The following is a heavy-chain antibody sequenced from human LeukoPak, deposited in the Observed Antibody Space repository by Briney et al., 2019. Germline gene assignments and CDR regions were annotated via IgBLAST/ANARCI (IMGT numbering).Heavy chain of an antibody. D-gene: IGHD5/OR15-5a*01. CDR3: ARVIVSTSYFDY. CDR2: IYHSGST. J-gene: IGHJ4*02. V-gene: IGHV4-30-2*01. Sequence: SETLSLTCAVSGGSISSGGYSWSWIRQPPGKGLEWIGYIYHSGSTYYNPSLKSRVTISVDRSKNQFSLKLSSVAAADTAVYYCARVIVSTSYFDYWGQGTLVTVSS. CDR1: GGSISSGGYS.